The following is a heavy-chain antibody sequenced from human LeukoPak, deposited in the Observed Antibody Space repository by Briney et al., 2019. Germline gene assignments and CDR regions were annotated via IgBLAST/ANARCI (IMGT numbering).Heavy chain of an antibody. J-gene: IGHJ4*02. D-gene: IGHD4-11*01. V-gene: IGHV4-59*01. CDR1: GGSISSYY. CDR2: IYYSGST. Sequence: SETLSLTCTVSGGSISSYYWSWIRQPPGKGLEWIGYIYYSGSTNYNPSLKSRVTISVDTSKNQFSLKLSSMTAADTAVYYCARHDYSNYLFDYWGQGTLVTVSS. CDR3: ARHDYSNYLFDY.